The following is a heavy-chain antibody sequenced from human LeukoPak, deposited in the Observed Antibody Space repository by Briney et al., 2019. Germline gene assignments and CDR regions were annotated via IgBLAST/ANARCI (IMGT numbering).Heavy chain of an antibody. D-gene: IGHD5-18*01. CDR1: GVSLSTSGVG. V-gene: IGHV2-5*02. Sequence: SGPTLVKPTQTLTLTCSLSGVSLSTSGVGVGWIRQPPGKALEWLALIYWDDDSRYSPSLKSRLTIAKDTSKNQVVLTLTNMDSVDTATYYCALSQVFSYGSFHDAYDIWGLGMLVTVSS. CDR2: IYWDDDS. CDR3: ALSQVFSYGSFHDAYDI. J-gene: IGHJ3*02.